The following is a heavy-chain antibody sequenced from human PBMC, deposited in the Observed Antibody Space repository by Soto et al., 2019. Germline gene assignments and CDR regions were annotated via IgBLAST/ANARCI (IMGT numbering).Heavy chain of an antibody. CDR3: ARESGSERRSVGYGMDV. J-gene: IGHJ6*02. V-gene: IGHV4-39*02. CDR1: GGTISSSSYY. CDR2: IYYSGST. Sequence: QLQLQESGPGLVKPSETLSLTCTVSGGTISSSSYYWGWIRQPPGKGLEWIGSIYYSGSTYYNPSLKSRVTISVDTSKNQFSLKLSSVTAADTAVYYCARESGSERRSVGYGMDVWGQGTTVTVSS. D-gene: IGHD1-26*01.